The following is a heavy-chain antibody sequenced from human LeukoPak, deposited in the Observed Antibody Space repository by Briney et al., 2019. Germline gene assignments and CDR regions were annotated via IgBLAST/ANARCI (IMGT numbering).Heavy chain of an antibody. Sequence: SETLSLTCTVSGGSISNYYWSWIRQPPGKGLEWNGYIYYSGSTNYNPSLKSRVIISVDTSKNQFSLKLSSVAAADTAVYYCARDYGDYFDYWGQGTLVTVSS. V-gene: IGHV4-59*01. CDR1: GGSISNYY. CDR3: ARDYGDYFDY. D-gene: IGHD4-17*01. CDR2: IYYSGST. J-gene: IGHJ4*02.